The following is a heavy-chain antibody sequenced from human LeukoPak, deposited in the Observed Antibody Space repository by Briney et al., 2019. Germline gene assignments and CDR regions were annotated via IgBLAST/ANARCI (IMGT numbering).Heavy chain of an antibody. CDR3: ARVGYSSGWYHDY. CDR2: IIPIFGTA. CDR1: GGTFSSYA. J-gene: IGHJ4*02. Sequence: SVKVSCKAFGGTFSSYAISWVRQAPGQGLEWMGGIIPIFGTANYAQKFQGRVTITADESTSTAYMELSSLRSEDTAVYYCARVGYSSGWYHDYWGQGTLVTVSS. D-gene: IGHD6-19*01. V-gene: IGHV1-69*01.